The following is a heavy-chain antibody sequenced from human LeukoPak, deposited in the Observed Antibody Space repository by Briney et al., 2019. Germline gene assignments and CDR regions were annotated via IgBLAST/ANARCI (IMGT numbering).Heavy chain of an antibody. CDR3: AGGRGWLVDR. V-gene: IGHV3-7*01. D-gene: IGHD3-22*01. CDR2: IKQDESEK. CDR1: GLTLSDYY. J-gene: IGHJ5*02. Sequence: QPGGSLRLSCVASGLTLSDYYMAWFRQAPGKGLEWVANIKQDESEKFYLDSEEGRFTISRDNAKNSLYLQMNSLRVEDTADYFCAGGRGWLVDRWGQGTRVTVSS.